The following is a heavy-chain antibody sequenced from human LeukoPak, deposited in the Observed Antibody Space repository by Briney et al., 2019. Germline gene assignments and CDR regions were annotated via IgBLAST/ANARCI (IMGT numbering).Heavy chain of an antibody. Sequence: SQTLSLTCAVSGVSISSGGYSWRWIRQPPGKGLEWIGYIYHSGSTYYNPSLKSRVTISVDTSKNQFSLKLSSVTAADTAVYYCARTIFDYYGMDVWGQGTTVTVSS. D-gene: IGHD3-3*01. V-gene: IGHV4-30-2*02. CDR1: GVSISSGGYS. CDR2: IYHSGST. J-gene: IGHJ6*02. CDR3: ARTIFDYYGMDV.